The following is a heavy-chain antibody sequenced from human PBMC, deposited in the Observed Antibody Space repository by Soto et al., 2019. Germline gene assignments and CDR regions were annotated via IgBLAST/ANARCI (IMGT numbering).Heavy chain of an antibody. CDR2: ISWHSGRT. Sequence: RSYEGCGGNVDRSGMHWDQQTTGKGLEWVSGISWHSGRTGYADSVKGRFTISRDNAKNSLYLQMNSLRTEDTALYYCVKDAEPREISDFYFDYWVQGTLVT. CDR3: VKDAEPREISDFYFDY. D-gene: IGHD3-3*01. V-gene: IGHV3-9*01. J-gene: IGHJ4*02. CDR1: GGNVDRSG.